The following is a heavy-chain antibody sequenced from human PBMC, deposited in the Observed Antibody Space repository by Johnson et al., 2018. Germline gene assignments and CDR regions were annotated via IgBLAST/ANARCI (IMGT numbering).Heavy chain of an antibody. CDR1: GGSFSDYY. CDR2: INHSGST. J-gene: IGHJ6*02. D-gene: IGHD3-10*01. CDR3: AGRVRGGGYYYGMDV. Sequence: QVQLQQWGAGLLKPSETLSLTCAVYGGSFSDYYWSWIRQPPGKGLEWIGEINHSGSTDYNPSLKSRVTISVDTSKNQFSLKLSSVTAADTAVYYCAGRVRGGGYYYGMDVWGQGTTVTVSS. V-gene: IGHV4-34*01.